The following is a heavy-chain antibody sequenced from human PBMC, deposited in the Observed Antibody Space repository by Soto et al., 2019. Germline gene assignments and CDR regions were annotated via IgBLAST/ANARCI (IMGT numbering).Heavy chain of an antibody. Sequence: QVQLVESGGGVVQPGRSLILSCAASGFTFRNHAMHWVRQAPGKGLEWVGLIWYDGTSKYYADSVKGRFTISRDNSKNTLYLEMNSLRVEDTAIYYCARDQGVVIIKDHWGQGTLVTVSS. CDR1: GFTFRNHA. CDR3: ARDQGVVIIKDH. CDR2: IWYDGTSK. D-gene: IGHD2-8*01. V-gene: IGHV3-33*08. J-gene: IGHJ4*02.